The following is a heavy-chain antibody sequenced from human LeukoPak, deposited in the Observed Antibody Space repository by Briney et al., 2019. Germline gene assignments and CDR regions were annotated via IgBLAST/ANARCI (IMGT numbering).Heavy chain of an antibody. CDR3: ARGGDGFGEYFDY. CDR1: GGSISSGGYS. V-gene: IGHV4-30-2*01. Sequence: SETLSLTCAVSGGSISSGGYSWSWIRQPPGKGLEWIGYIYHSGSTYYNPSLKSRVTISVDRSKNQFSLKLSSVTAADTAVYYCARGGDGFGEYFDYWGQGTLVTVSS. CDR2: IYHSGST. D-gene: IGHD3-10*01. J-gene: IGHJ4*02.